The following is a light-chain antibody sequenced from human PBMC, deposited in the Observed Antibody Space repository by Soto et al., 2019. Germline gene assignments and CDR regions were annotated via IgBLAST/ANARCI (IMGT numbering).Light chain of an antibody. CDR3: HQYDSSPLT. V-gene: IGKV3-20*01. Sequence: EIVLTQSPGTLSLSPGVRATLSCRASQSVSSSYLAWYQQKPGQAPRLFIYGASSRATGIPDRFSGSGSGTDFTLTISRLEPEDFAVYYCHQYDSSPLTFGGGTKVEIK. CDR2: GAS. CDR1: QSVSSSY. J-gene: IGKJ4*01.